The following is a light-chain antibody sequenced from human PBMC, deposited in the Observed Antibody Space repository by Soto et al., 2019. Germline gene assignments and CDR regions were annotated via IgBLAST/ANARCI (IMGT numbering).Light chain of an antibody. CDR3: QQYGGSPQT. CDR2: DAS. Sequence: EIVLTQSPGSLSLSPGERASLSCRDSLNVNSNYLAWYQQKPGQAPRLLIYDASSRATGVPDRFGGSGSGTDFTLTISRLEPEDFAMYYCQQYGGSPQTFGRGTKVENK. J-gene: IGKJ4*02. V-gene: IGKV3-20*01. CDR1: LNVNSNY.